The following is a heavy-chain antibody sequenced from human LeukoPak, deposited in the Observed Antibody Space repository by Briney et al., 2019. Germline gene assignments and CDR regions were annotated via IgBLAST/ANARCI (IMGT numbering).Heavy chain of an antibody. D-gene: IGHD3-10*01. CDR2: ISAYNGNT. CDR1: GYTFTSYG. Sequence: ASVKVSCKASGYTFTSYGISGVRQAPGQGLEWMGWISAYNGNTNYAQKLQGRVTMTTDTSTSTAYMELRSLRSDDTAVYYCARDPSHGSGSGGFGYWGQGTLVTVSS. J-gene: IGHJ4*02. V-gene: IGHV1-18*01. CDR3: ARDPSHGSGSGGFGY.